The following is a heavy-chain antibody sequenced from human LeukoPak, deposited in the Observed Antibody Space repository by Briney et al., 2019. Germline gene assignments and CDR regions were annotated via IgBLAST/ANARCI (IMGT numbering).Heavy chain of an antibody. CDR3: ARRVAFWSGYRYYFDY. J-gene: IGHJ4*02. D-gene: IGHD3-3*01. CDR1: GGSFSGYY. Sequence: PSETLSLTCAVYGGSFSGYYWSRIRQPPGKGLEWIGEINHSGSTNYNPSLKSRVTISVDTSKNQFSLKLSSVTAADTAVYYCARRVAFWSGYRYYFDYWGQGTLVTVSS. CDR2: INHSGST. V-gene: IGHV4-34*01.